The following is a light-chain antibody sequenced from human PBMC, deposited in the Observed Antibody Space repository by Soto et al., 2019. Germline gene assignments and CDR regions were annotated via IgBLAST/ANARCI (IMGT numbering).Light chain of an antibody. J-gene: IGKJ2*01. CDR3: QQYGSSPYT. CDR2: GAS. V-gene: IGKV3-20*01. CDR1: QSVSSSY. Sequence: EIVLTQSPGTLSLSPGERATLSCRASQSVSSSYLAWYQQKPGQAPRLLIYGASSRATGIPDRFSGSGSGTYFTLTIGRLEPEDFAVYYCQQYGSSPYTFGRGTKLEIK.